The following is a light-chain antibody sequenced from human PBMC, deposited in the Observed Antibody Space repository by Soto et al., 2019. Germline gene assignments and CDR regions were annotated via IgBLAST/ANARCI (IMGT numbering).Light chain of an antibody. Sequence: DVRMTHSPSSLSGSVGDRVTITCRASQRISSYLNWYQQKPGKAPELLIYAASNLQSEVPSRFRGSGSGTDFTLTISSLQPEDFATYYCQQSYNIFSWTFGQRTKV. CDR1: QRISSY. J-gene: IGKJ1*01. CDR2: AAS. CDR3: QQSYNIFSWT. V-gene: IGKV1-39*01.